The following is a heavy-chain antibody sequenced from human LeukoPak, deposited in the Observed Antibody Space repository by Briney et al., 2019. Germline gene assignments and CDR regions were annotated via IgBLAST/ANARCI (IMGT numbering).Heavy chain of an antibody. CDR1: GFIFNSYG. D-gene: IGHD3-10*02. CDR2: ISSSSSYI. V-gene: IGHV3-21*01. CDR3: AELGITMIGGV. J-gene: IGHJ6*04. Sequence: GGSLRLSCAASGFIFNSYGMHWVRQAPGKGLEWVSSISSSSSYIYYADSVKGRFTISRDNAKNSLYLQMNSLRAEDTAVYYCAELGITMIGGVWGKGTTVTISS.